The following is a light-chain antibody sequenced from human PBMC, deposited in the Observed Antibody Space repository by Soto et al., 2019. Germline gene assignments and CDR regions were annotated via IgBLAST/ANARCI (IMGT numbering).Light chain of an antibody. V-gene: IGKV3-20*01. CDR3: QQYGGVPYT. CDR1: ESISRAY. Sequence: EIVLTQSPRTLSLSPGQRATLSSRASESISRAYLAWYQQRLGQAPRLLIYGASSGATGIPDRFSGSGSGTDFTLTISRLEPEDFAIYYCQQYGGVPYTFGQGTKLEIK. J-gene: IGKJ2*01. CDR2: GAS.